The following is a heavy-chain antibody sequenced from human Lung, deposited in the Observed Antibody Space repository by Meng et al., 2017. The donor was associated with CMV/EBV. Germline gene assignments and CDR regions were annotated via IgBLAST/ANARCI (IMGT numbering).Heavy chain of an antibody. J-gene: IGHJ6*02. CDR2: MNPNSGNT. CDR1: GYTFTTYD. V-gene: IGHV1-8*01. Sequence: SVXVSXXASGYTFTTYDINWVRQATGQGLEWMGWMNPNSGNTGYAQKFQGRVTLTRVTSISTAYMELSSLTSDDTAVYYCARTRIEVEPDGRKIKYYNYGMDVWGQGTTVTVSS. CDR3: ARTRIEVEPDGRKIKYYNYGMDV. D-gene: IGHD2-2*01.